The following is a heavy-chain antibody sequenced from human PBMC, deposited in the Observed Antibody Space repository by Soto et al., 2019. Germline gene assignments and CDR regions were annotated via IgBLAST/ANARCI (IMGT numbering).Heavy chain of an antibody. V-gene: IGHV4-34*01. CDR2: INHGGST. D-gene: IGHD2-2*01. Sequence: QVQLQQWGAGLLKPSETLSLTCAVYGGSFSGYYWSWIRQPPGKGLEWMGEINHGGSTNYNPSLKSRVTISVDTSKNQFSLTLSSVTAADTAVYYCARGRYCSSTSYYFPSHNWFDPWGQGTLVTVSS. CDR3: ARGRYCSSTSYYFPSHNWFDP. J-gene: IGHJ5*02. CDR1: GGSFSGYY.